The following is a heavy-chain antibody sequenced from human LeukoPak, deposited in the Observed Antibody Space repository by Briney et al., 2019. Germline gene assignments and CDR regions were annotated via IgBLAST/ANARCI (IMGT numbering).Heavy chain of an antibody. D-gene: IGHD2-2*02. V-gene: IGHV1-18*01. CDR1: GYTFTSYG. J-gene: IGHJ4*02. CDR3: ARGGGPILGYCSSTSCYMDY. Sequence: ASVKVSCKASGYTFTSYGISWVRQAPGQGLEWMGWISAYNGNTNYAQKLQGRVTMTTDTSTSTAYMELRSLRSEDTAVYYCARGGGPILGYCSSTSCYMDYWGQGTLVTVSS. CDR2: ISAYNGNT.